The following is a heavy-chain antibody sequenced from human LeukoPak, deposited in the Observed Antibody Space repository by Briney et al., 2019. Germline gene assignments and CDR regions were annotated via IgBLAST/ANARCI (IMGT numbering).Heavy chain of an antibody. CDR1: GFTFSSYA. V-gene: IGHV3-23*01. Sequence: EGSLRLSCAVSGFTFSSYAMSWVRQAPGKGLEWVSVISGSGGTTYYADSVKGRFSISRDNSKNRLYLQMNSLRAEDTAVYYCAKVPLGYCGGGSCYYFDHWGQGTLVTVSS. CDR3: AKVPLGYCGGGSCYYFDH. CDR2: ISGSGGTT. J-gene: IGHJ4*02. D-gene: IGHD2-15*01.